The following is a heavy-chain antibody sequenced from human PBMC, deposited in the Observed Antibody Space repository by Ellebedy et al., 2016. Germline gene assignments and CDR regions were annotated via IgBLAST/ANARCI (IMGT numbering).Heavy chain of an antibody. Sequence: SGPTLVKPTQTLTLTCSFSGFSLTTNQVVVGWVRQPPGKALEWLTFIYGNDDKRYSPSLRSRLTITRDTSKNQVVLTMTNMDPVDTGTYFCAHRSTNREVDYWGQGTLVTVSS. V-gene: IGHV2-5*01. CDR1: GFSLTTNQVV. CDR3: AHRSTNREVDY. CDR2: IYGNDDK. J-gene: IGHJ4*02. D-gene: IGHD1-14*01.